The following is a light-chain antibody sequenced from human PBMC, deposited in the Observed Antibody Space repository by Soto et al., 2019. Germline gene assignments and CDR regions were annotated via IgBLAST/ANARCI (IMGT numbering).Light chain of an antibody. CDR1: SSDIGGYNY. Sequence: QSVLTQPPSASGSPGQSITISCTGTSSDIGGYNYVSWYQQHPGKAPKLMIYEVRNRPSGVSNRFSGSKSGNTASLTISGLQAEDEADYYCSSYTSSSTLYVFGTGTKVTVL. J-gene: IGLJ1*01. CDR2: EVR. CDR3: SSYTSSSTLYV. V-gene: IGLV2-14*01.